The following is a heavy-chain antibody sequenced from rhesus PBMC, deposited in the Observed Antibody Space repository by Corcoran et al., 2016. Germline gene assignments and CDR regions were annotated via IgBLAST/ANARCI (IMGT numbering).Heavy chain of an antibody. CDR2: IYGSGGST. V-gene: IGHV4-93*01. J-gene: IGHJ4*01. CDR1: VGAISRSNW. Sequence: QVQLQEAGPAVVKPLETLSLTCAVSVGAISRSNWGSWIRQSPGKALKLIGGIYGSGGSTEYNPALKSRVTISKDTDKNQFSLTLRSVTAADTAVSYCARAPGMAAATQYWGQGVLVTVSS. CDR3: ARAPGMAAATQY. D-gene: IGHD6-25*01.